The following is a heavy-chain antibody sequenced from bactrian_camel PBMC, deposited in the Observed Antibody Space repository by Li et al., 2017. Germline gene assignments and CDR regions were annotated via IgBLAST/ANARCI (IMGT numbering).Heavy chain of an antibody. Sequence: VQLVESGGGSVQAGGSLRLSCAASGLTFSSYAMSWVRQAPGKGLEWISAINGAGSTTYYEDSVEGRFTISKDNAKNTLSLQLNSLKTEDTAMYYCAKVMYGHSWTFDYWGQGTQVTVS. V-gene: IGHV3S31*01. J-gene: IGHJ4*01. CDR1: GLTFSSYA. D-gene: IGHD6*01. CDR3: AKVMYGHSWTFDY. CDR2: INGAGSTT.